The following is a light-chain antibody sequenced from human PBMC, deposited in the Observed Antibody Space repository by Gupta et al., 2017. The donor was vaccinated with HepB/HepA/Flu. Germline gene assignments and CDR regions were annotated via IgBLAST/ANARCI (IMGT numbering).Light chain of an antibody. J-gene: IGLJ1*01. CDR3: HSYAGINVGV. V-gene: IGLV2-8*01. CDR2: EVS. Sequence: QSALTQPPSASVSPVHSVTISCTGTSSDVGGYNYVSWYQQHPGKAPKLLIYEVSKRPSGVPDRFSGSKTGNTASLTISGLQAEDEADYYCHSYAGINVGVFGTATRVTVL. CDR1: SSDVGGYNY.